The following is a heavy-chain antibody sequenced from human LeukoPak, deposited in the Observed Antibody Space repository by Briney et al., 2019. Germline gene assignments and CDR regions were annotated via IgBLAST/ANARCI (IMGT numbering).Heavy chain of an antibody. CDR3: AIGSSSSTSRSMDV. CDR2: INHSGST. D-gene: IGHD2-2*01. V-gene: IGHV4-34*01. J-gene: IGHJ6*03. CDR1: GGSFSGYY. Sequence: SGTLSLTCAVYGGSFSGYYWSWIRQPPGKGLEWIGEINHSGSTNYNPSLKSRVTISVDTSKNQFSLKLSSVTAADTAVYYCAIGSSSSTSRSMDVWGKGTTVTVSS.